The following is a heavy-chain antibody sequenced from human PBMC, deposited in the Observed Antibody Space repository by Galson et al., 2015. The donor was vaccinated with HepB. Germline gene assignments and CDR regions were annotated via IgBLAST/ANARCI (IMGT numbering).Heavy chain of an antibody. V-gene: IGHV1-2*06. CDR1: GYTFTDYF. Sequence: CKASGYTFTDYFIHWVRQAPGQGLEWMGRINPNSGGTNYAQKFQDRVTMTRDTSINTAYMELSRLRSDDTAVYYCARDRQQVDNNWFDPWGQGTLVTVSS. D-gene: IGHD6-13*01. CDR3: ARDRQQVDNNWFDP. J-gene: IGHJ5*02. CDR2: INPNSGGT.